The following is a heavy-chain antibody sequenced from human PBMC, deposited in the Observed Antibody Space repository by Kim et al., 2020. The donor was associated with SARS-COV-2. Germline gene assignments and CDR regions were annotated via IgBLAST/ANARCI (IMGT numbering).Heavy chain of an antibody. CDR1: GFIFSSHA. CDR2: IGINGGSI. V-gene: IGHV3-64D*09. CDR3: VKDRGLLTGYFDY. J-gene: IGHJ4*02. Sequence: GGSLRLSCSASGFIFSSHAIHWVRQAPGKGLEYVSAIGINGGSIYYADSVQGRFTISRENSKNTIYLHMSSLRADDTAVYYCVKDRGLLTGYFDYWGQGTLVTVSS. D-gene: IGHD3-9*01.